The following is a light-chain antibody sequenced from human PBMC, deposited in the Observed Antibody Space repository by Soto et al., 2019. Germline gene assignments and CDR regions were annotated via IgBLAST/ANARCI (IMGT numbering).Light chain of an antibody. V-gene: IGLV2-23*01. CDR3: SSFGGSINLPYV. CDR1: SSDVGAYNL. Sequence: QSVLTQPASVSGSPGQSIAISCTGTSSDVGAYNLVSWHQHHPGKAPKLIIYEVTKRSSGVSDRFSGSKSGNTASLTISGLQAEDEADYYCSSFGGSINLPYVFGTATKLTVL. CDR2: EVT. J-gene: IGLJ1*01.